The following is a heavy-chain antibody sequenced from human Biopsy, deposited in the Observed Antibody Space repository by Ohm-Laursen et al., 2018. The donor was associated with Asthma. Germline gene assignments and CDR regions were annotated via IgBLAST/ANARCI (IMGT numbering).Heavy chain of an antibody. D-gene: IGHD4-17*01. V-gene: IGHV1-24*01. Sequence: ASVSVSCKISGYSLTDLSMHWVRQAPGQGLEWMGGPDHEEGGTVNARRFQGRVTMTEDTSTDTAYMELSSLSSDDTAVYYCASDFPKDYVRYNFQFWGQGTLVTVSS. CDR3: ASDFPKDYVRYNFQF. CDR1: GYSLTDLS. J-gene: IGHJ4*02. CDR2: PDHEEGGT.